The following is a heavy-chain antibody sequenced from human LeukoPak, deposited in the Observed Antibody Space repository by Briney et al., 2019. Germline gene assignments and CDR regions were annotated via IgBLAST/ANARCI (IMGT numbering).Heavy chain of an antibody. CDR3: ARDASYKYTAFDI. J-gene: IGHJ3*02. Sequence: SVKVSCKASGGTFSSYAISWVRQAPGQGLEWMGGIIPIFGTANYAQKFQGRVTITTDESTSTAYMELSSLRSEDTAVYYCARDASYKYTAFDIWGQGAMVTVSS. CDR2: IIPIFGTA. V-gene: IGHV1-69*05. CDR1: GGTFSSYA. D-gene: IGHD1-1*01.